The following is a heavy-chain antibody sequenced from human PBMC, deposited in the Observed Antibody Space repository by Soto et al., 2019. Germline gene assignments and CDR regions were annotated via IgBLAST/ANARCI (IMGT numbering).Heavy chain of an antibody. V-gene: IGHV3-53*02. CDR1: GFIVSSSS. CDR3: ARCSGWYGQWYFGC. CDR2: LYSDGRT. Sequence: DVQLVETGGGLIQPGGSLRLSCAASGFIVSSSSMSWVRQAPGKGLEWVSVLYSDGRTYYADSVKGRFTISRDNSKNTLYLQMNSPSAEDTAVYYCARCSGWYGQWYFGCWGQGTLVSVSS. D-gene: IGHD6-13*01. J-gene: IGHJ4*02.